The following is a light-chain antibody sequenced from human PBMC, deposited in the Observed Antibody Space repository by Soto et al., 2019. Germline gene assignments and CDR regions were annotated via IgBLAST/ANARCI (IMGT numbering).Light chain of an antibody. J-gene: IGKJ4*01. V-gene: IGKV3-20*01. Sequence: ILLTQSPGTLSLSPAERATLSCRASQSVSSSYIAWYQQKPGQAPRLLIYGASSRATGIPDRFSGSGSGTDFTLTISRLEPEDFAVYYCQQYGSSLLTFGGGTKVDIK. CDR2: GAS. CDR1: QSVSSSY. CDR3: QQYGSSLLT.